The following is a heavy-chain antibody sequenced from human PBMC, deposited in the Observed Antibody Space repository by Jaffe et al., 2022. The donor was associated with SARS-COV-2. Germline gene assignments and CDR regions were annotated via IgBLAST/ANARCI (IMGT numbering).Heavy chain of an antibody. V-gene: IGHV4-4*02. CDR2: IYHSGST. J-gene: IGHJ2*01. Sequence: QVQLQESGPGLVKPSGTLSLTCAVSGGSISSTNWWSWVRQPPGKGLEWIGEIYHSGSTNYNPSLKSRVTISVDKSKNQFSLKLSSVTAADTALYYCARTPGYCTSTSCYYWYFDLWGRGTLVTVSS. CDR3: ARTPGYCTSTSCYYWYFDL. D-gene: IGHD2-2*03. CDR1: GGSISSTNW.